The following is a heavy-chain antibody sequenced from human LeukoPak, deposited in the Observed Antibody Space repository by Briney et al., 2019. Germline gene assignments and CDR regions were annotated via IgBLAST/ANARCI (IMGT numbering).Heavy chain of an antibody. CDR1: GYTFTSYG. D-gene: IGHD3-3*01. J-gene: IGHJ4*02. CDR2: ISAYNGNT. Sequence: ASVKVSCKASGYTFTSYGISWVRQAPGQGLEWMGWISAYNGNTNYAQKPQGRVTMTTDTSTSTAYMELRSLRSDDTAVYYCARDSSYYDFWSGYYYYFDYWGQATLVTVSS. CDR3: ARDSSYYDFWSGYYYYFDY. V-gene: IGHV1-18*01.